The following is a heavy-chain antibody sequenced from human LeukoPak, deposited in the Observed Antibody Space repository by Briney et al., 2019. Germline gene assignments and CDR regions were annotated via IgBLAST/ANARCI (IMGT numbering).Heavy chain of an antibody. D-gene: IGHD6-6*01. V-gene: IGHV3-66*01. CDR1: GFTVSSNY. CDR2: IYSGGST. CDR3: AREYSSSSGDY. J-gene: IGHJ4*02. Sequence: GGSLRLSCAASGFTVSSNYMSWVRQAPGKGLEWVSVIYSGGSTYYSDSVKGRFTISRDKSKNKLYLKMKSLRAEDTAVYYCAREYSSSSGDYWGQGILVTVSS.